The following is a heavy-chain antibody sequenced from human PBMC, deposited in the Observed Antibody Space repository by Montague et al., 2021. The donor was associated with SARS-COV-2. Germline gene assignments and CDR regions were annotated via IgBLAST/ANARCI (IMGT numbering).Heavy chain of an antibody. J-gene: IGHJ6*02. CDR3: ARELADYGMDV. CDR2: ISYDGSNK. V-gene: IGHV3-30*03. Sequence: SLRLSCAASGFTFSSYSMNWVRQAPGKGLEWVAVISYDGSNKYYADSVKGRFTISRDNSKNTLYLQMNSLRAEDTAVYYCARELADYGMDVWGQGTTVTVPS. CDR1: GFTFSSYS.